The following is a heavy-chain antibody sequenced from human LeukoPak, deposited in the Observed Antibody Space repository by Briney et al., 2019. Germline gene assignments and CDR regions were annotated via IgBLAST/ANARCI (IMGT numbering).Heavy chain of an antibody. CDR1: GGSLSSSSYY. CDR2: IYYSGST. CDR3: ARGVRGVPFYYYYYMDV. D-gene: IGHD3-10*01. V-gene: IGHV4-39*07. Sequence: PSETLSLTCTVSGGSLSSSSYYWGWIRQPPGTGLEWIGSIYYSGSTYYNPSLKSRVTISVDTSKNQFSLKLSSVTAADTAVYYCARGVRGVPFYYYYYMDVWGKGTTVTVSS. J-gene: IGHJ6*03.